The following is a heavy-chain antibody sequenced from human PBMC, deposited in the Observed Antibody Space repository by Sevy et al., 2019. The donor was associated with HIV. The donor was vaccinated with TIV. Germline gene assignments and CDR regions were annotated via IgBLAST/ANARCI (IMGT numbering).Heavy chain of an antibody. D-gene: IGHD1-26*01. J-gene: IGHJ4*02. CDR3: ARGSVGATTSYCFDY. CDR2: IWHDGSQK. CDR1: GFTFSSYA. V-gene: IGHV3-33*01. Sequence: GGSLRLSCAASGFTFSSYAMHWVRQAPGKGLEWVGFIWHDGSQKYYADSVRGRFTFSRDNSKNTLFLQVSSLRAEDTAVYYCARGSVGATTSYCFDYWGQGTLVTVSS.